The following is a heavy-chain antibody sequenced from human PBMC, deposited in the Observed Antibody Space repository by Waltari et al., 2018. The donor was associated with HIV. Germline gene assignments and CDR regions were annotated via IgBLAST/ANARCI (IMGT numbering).Heavy chain of an antibody. CDR2: IYHSGST. D-gene: IGHD6-19*01. CDR3: ARDSSGRQADWFDP. V-gene: IGHV4-4*02. CDR1: GGSISSSNW. Sequence: QVQLQESGPGLVKPSGTLSLTCAVSGGSISSSNWWSWVRQPPGKGLEWIGEIYHSGSTNYNPSLKSRGNISVDKAKNQFSLKLSSVTAADTAVYYCARDSSGRQADWFDPWGQGTLVTVSS. J-gene: IGHJ5*02.